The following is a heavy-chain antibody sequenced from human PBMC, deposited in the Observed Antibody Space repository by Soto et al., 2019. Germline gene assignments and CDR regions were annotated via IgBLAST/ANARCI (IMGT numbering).Heavy chain of an antibody. Sequence: ASVQVSCKASGYPFTSYDINWVRQATGQGLEWMGWMNPNSGNTGYAQKFQGRVTMTRNTSISTAYMELSSLRSEDTAVYYCATREGEMATSSFDDWGQGTLVTLYS. J-gene: IGHJ4*02. CDR2: MNPNSGNT. D-gene: IGHD3-16*01. CDR1: GYPFTSYD. CDR3: ATREGEMATSSFDD. V-gene: IGHV1-8*01.